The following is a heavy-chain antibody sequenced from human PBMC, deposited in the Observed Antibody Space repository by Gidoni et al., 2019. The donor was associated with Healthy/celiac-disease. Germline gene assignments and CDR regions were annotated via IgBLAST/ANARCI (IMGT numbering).Heavy chain of an antibody. CDR2: IYYSGSP. J-gene: IGHJ4*02. CDR1: GGSISSSSYY. D-gene: IGHD2-15*01. CDR3: ASHHREYCSGGSCFWHYFDY. Sequence: QLQLQESGPGLVKPSETLSLTCTVPGGSISSSSYYWGWIRQPPGKGLEWIGSIYYSGSPYYNPSLKSRVTISVDTSKNQFSLKLSSVTAADTAVYYCASHHREYCSGGSCFWHYFDYWGQGTLVTVSS. V-gene: IGHV4-39*01.